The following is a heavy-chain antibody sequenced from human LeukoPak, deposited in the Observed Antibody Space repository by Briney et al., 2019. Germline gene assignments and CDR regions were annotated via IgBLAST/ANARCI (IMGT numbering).Heavy chain of an antibody. D-gene: IGHD2-2*01. CDR1: GYTFTSYD. J-gene: IGHJ5*02. CDR2: MNPNSGNT. Sequence: ASVKVSCKASGYTFTSYDINWVRQATGQGLEWMGWMNPNSGNTGYAQKFQGRVTITRNTSISTAYMELSSLRSEDTAVYYCARVRPFCSSTSCKNWFDPWGQGTLVTVSS. V-gene: IGHV1-8*03. CDR3: ARVRPFCSSTSCKNWFDP.